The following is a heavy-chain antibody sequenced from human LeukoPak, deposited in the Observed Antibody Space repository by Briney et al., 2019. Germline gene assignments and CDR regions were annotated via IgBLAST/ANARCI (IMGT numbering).Heavy chain of an antibody. Sequence: PSETLSLTCAVYGGSFSGYYWSWIRQPPGKGLEWIGEINHSGSTNYNPSLKSRVTISVDTSKNQFSLKLSSVTAADTAVYYCARAHEGAARHFDYWGQGTLVTVSS. CDR1: GGSFSGYY. V-gene: IGHV4-34*01. D-gene: IGHD6-6*01. J-gene: IGHJ4*02. CDR3: ARAHEGAARHFDY. CDR2: INHSGST.